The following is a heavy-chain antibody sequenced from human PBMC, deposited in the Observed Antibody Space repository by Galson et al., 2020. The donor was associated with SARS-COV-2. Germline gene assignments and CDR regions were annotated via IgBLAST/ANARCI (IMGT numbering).Heavy chain of an antibody. CDR3: ARGITIFGVVDCMDV. CDR1: GGSISSYY. J-gene: IGHJ6*03. V-gene: IGHV4-59*01. D-gene: IGHD3-3*01. Sequence: SETLSLTCTVSGGSISSYYWSWIRQPPGKGLEWIGYIYYSGSTNYNPSLKSRVTISVDTSKNQFSLKLSSVTAADTAVYYCARGITIFGVVDCMDVWGKETTVTVSS. CDR2: IYYSGST.